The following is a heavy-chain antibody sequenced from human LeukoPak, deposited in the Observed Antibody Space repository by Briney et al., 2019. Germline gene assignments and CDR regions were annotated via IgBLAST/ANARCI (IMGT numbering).Heavy chain of an antibody. J-gene: IGHJ4*02. V-gene: IGHV4-39*01. CDR2: IYYSGSA. CDR1: GVSISSSSYY. Sequence: SETLSLTCTVSGVSISSSSYYWGWIRQPPGKGLEWIGSIYYSGSAYYNPSLKSRVTISVDTSKNQFSLKLSPVTAADTAVYYCARHSYFDYWGQGTLVTVSS. CDR3: ARHSYFDY.